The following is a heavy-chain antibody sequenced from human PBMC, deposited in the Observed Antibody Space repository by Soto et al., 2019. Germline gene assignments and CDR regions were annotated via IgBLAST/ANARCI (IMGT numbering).Heavy chain of an antibody. CDR3: ASTEQSSNVVVFDY. CDR1: GGSISSSSYY. D-gene: IGHD2-15*01. Sequence: QLQLQESGPGLVKPSETLSLTCTVSGGSISSSSYYWGWIRQPPGKGLEWIGSIYYSGSTYYNPSLKSRVTISVDTSKNQFSLKLSSVTAADTAVYYCASTEQSSNVVVFDYWGQGTLVTVSS. J-gene: IGHJ4*02. CDR2: IYYSGST. V-gene: IGHV4-39*01.